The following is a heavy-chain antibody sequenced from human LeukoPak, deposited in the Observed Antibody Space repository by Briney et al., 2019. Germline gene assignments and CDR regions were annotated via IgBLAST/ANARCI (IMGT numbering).Heavy chain of an antibody. CDR1: GFTFSSYA. V-gene: IGHV3-23*01. CDR2: IRGSGGST. CDR3: AKDQSESDELFPFDY. Sequence: GGSLRLSCAASGFTFSSYAMSWVRQAPGKGLEWVSAIRGSGGSTYYADSVKGRFTISRDNSKNTLYLQMNSLRAEDTAVYYCAKDQSESDELFPFDYWGQGTLVTVSS. J-gene: IGHJ4*02. D-gene: IGHD1-26*01.